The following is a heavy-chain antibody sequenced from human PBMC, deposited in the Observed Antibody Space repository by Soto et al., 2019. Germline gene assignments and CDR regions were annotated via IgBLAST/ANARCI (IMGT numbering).Heavy chain of an antibody. V-gene: IGHV4-59*01. Sequence: SETLSLTCTVSGGSISSDYWSWIRQPPGKGLEWIGYIYYSGSTNYNPSLKSRVTISVDTSKNQFSLKLSSVTAADTAVYYCAREGTAGSGSYSPWGQGTLVTVSS. D-gene: IGHD3-10*01. J-gene: IGHJ5*02. CDR1: GGSISSDY. CDR2: IYYSGST. CDR3: AREGTAGSGSYSP.